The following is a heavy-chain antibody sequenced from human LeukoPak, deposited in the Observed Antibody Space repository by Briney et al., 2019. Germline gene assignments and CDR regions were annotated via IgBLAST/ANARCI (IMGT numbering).Heavy chain of an antibody. J-gene: IGHJ4*02. Sequence: GGSLRLSCSASGFTVSSDYMSWVRQAPGKGLAWLSVIYSGGTTYYADSVKGRFTISRDNSKNTVYLQMNSLRVEDTAVYYCTRGGSVPATRSFDYWGQGTLVTVSS. D-gene: IGHD6-19*01. CDR2: IYSGGTT. CDR3: TRGGSVPATRSFDY. V-gene: IGHV3-66*01. CDR1: GFTVSSDY.